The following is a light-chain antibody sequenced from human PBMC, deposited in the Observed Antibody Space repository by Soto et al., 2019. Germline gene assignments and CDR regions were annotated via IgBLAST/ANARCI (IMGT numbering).Light chain of an antibody. CDR2: GAF. CDR3: QQRNILPPVT. V-gene: IGKV3-11*01. Sequence: EMGLTQSPSTLSLSPGERATLSCSASPSVTNYLAWYQQKPGQPHRLPSYGAFNRAAGIPARFRGSASGTACTLTISRPSPKDSAVYYYQQRNILPPVTFGQGTRVEIK. J-gene: IGKJ5*01. CDR1: PSVTNY.